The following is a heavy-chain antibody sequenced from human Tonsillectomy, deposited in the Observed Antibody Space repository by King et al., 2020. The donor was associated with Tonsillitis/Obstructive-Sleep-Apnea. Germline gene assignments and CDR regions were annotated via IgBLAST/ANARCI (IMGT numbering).Heavy chain of an antibody. CDR3: ATFLDWYFDL. CDR1: GFTFIKYW. J-gene: IGHJ2*01. CDR2: IKQDGSEK. Sequence: DVQLVESGGGLVQPGGSLRLSCAASGFTFIKYWMSWVRQAPGKGLEWVANIKQDGSEKYYVDSVNGRFTISRDNAKNSLYLQMDTLRAGDTAVYYCATFLDWYFDLWGRGTLVTVSS. V-gene: IGHV3-7*02. D-gene: IGHD3-3*01.